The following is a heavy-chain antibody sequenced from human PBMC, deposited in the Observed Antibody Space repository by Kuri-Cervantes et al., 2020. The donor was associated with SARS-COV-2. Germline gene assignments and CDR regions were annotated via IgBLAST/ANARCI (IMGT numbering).Heavy chain of an antibody. V-gene: IGHV4-59*11. CDR3: ARGGDYSYWFDP. D-gene: IGHD4-17*01. J-gene: IGHJ5*02. CDR1: GGSISSHY. Sequence: AETLSLTCTVSGGSISSHYWSWIRQPPGKGLEWIGYIYYSGSTNYNPSLKSRVTISVDTSKNQFSLKLSSVPAADTAVYYCARGGDYSYWFDPWGQGTLVTVSS. CDR2: IYYSGST.